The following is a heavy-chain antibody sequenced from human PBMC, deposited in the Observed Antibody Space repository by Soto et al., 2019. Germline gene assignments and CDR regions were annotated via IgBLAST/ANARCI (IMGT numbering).Heavy chain of an antibody. CDR1: GFTFSSYA. CDR3: AKHGGTMVRGVIKYYFDY. CDR2: ISGSGGST. Sequence: GGSLRLSCAASGFTFSSYAMSWVRQAPGKGLEWVSAISGSGGSTYYADSVKGRFTISRDNSKNTLYLQMNSLRAEDTAVYYCAKHGGTMVRGVIKYYFDYWGQGTLVTVSS. J-gene: IGHJ4*02. V-gene: IGHV3-23*01. D-gene: IGHD3-10*01.